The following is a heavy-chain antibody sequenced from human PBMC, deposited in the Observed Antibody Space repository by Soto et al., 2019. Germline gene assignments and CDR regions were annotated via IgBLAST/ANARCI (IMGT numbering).Heavy chain of an antibody. CDR3: ARHGVVVVAARKNYYGMDV. CDR1: GYSFTSYW. Sequence: PGESLKISCKGSGYSFTSYWISWVHQMPGKGLEWMGRIDPSDSYTNYSPSFQGHVTMSADKSISTAYLQWSSLKASDTAMYYCARHGVVVVAARKNYYGMDVWGQGTTVTVSS. V-gene: IGHV5-10-1*01. CDR2: IDPSDSYT. D-gene: IGHD2-15*01. J-gene: IGHJ6*02.